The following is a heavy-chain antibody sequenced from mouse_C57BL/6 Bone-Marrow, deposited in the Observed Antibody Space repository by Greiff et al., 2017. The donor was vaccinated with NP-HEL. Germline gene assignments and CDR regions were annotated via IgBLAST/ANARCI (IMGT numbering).Heavy chain of an antibody. CDR3: ARRGYYGSSYVYAMDY. J-gene: IGHJ4*01. CDR2: INPYNGGT. D-gene: IGHD1-1*01. Sequence: VQLQQSGPVLVKPGASVKMSCKASGYTFTDYYMNWVKQSHGKSLEWIGVINPYNGGTSYNQKFKGKATLTVDKSSSTAYMELNSLTSEDSAVYYCARRGYYGSSYVYAMDYWGQGTSVTVSS. CDR1: GYTFTDYY. V-gene: IGHV1-19*01.